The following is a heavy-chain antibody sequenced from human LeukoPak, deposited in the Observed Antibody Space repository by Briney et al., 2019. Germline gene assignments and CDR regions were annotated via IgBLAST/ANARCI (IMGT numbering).Heavy chain of an antibody. CDR1: GGSFSGYY. D-gene: IGHD6-19*01. CDR3: ATYSSGWYPFDY. V-gene: IGHV4-34*01. Sequence: SETLSLTCAVYGGSFSGYYWSWIRQPPGKGLEWIGEINHSGSTNYNPSLKSRVTISVDTSKNQFSLKLSSVTAADTAVYYCATYSSGWYPFDYWGQGTLVTVSS. CDR2: INHSGST. J-gene: IGHJ4*02.